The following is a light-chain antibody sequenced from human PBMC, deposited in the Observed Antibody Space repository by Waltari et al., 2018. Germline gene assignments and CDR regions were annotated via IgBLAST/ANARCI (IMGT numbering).Light chain of an antibody. CDR2: ETS. CDR1: TSDVGNYNL. Sequence: QSALTQPASVSGSPGQSITISCTGTTSDVGNYNLVSWYQQVPGRAPKPMIYETSRPPSDISHRFSGSKSGNTASLTISGLQAEDEADYYCCSFASSRTWVFGGGTKLPVL. V-gene: IGLV2-23*01. CDR3: CSFASSRTWV. J-gene: IGLJ3*02.